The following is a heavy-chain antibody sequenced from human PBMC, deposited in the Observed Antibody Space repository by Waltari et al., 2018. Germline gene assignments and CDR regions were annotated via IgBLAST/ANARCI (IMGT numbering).Heavy chain of an antibody. CDR2: KYTPGSA. CDR3: ARGHSRGTFWHFDL. V-gene: IGHV4-61*02. CDR1: GGSITTGFYY. D-gene: IGHD1-1*01. J-gene: IGHJ2*01. Sequence: QMQLQESDPGLLKPSQTLSLACTVSGGSITTGFYYWTWIRQPAAKGLDWIGRKYTPGSADYNPSRGSRLTISLDTSKNQFFLKLDSVTAADTAVYYCARGHSRGTFWHFDLWGRGTLVTVSS.